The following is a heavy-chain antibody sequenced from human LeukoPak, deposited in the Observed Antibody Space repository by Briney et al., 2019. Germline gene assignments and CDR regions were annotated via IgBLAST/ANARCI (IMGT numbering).Heavy chain of an antibody. Sequence: SVKVSCKASGGTFSSYAISWVRQAPGQGLEWMGGIIPIFGTANYAQKFQGRVTITAAESTRTASMEVSSLRSEDPAVYYCARDGNDILTGYYKAPLDYWGQGTLVTVSS. CDR1: GGTFSSYA. V-gene: IGHV1-69*13. CDR3: ARDGNDILTGYYKAPLDY. D-gene: IGHD3-9*01. CDR2: IIPIFGTA. J-gene: IGHJ4*02.